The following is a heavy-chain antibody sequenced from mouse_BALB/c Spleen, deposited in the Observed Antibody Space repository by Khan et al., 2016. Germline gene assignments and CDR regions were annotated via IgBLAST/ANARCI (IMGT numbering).Heavy chain of an antibody. CDR2: INTETAES. J-gene: IGHJ2*01. D-gene: IGHD2-2*01. CDR3: ARRWLPLDC. CDR1: GYTFTDYS. Sequence: QIQLVQSGPELKKPGETVKISCKASGYTFTDYSIHWVKQAPGKGLKWMGWINTETAESAFTDGFKGRFALSLDASATTAFLQINSLTNEDTETYFCARRWLPLDCWGQGTTLTVSS. V-gene: IGHV9-2-1*01.